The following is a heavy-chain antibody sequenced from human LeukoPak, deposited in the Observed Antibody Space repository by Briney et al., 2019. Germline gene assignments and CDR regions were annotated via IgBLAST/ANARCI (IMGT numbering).Heavy chain of an antibody. Sequence: GGSLRLSCAASGFTFSSYSMNWVRQAPGKGLEWVSYISSSGSTIYYADSVKGRFTISRDNAKNSLYLQMNSLRAEDTAVYYCARDDYGGAYNFDYWGQGTLVTVSS. D-gene: IGHD4-23*01. CDR2: ISSSGSTI. J-gene: IGHJ4*02. CDR1: GFTFSSYS. CDR3: ARDDYGGAYNFDY. V-gene: IGHV3-48*04.